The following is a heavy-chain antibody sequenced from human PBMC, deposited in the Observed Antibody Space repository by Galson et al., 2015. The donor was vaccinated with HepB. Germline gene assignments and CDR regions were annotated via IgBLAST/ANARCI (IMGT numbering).Heavy chain of an antibody. Sequence: SVKVSCKASGFTFTSSAVQWVRQARGQRLEWIGWIVVGSGNTNYAQKFQERVTITRDMSTSTAYMELSSLRSEDTAVYYCAIASPLATDYYGSGRGPNYYYYGMDVWGQGTTVTVSS. CDR2: IVVGSGNT. CDR3: AIASPLATDYYGSGRGPNYYYYGMDV. J-gene: IGHJ6*02. D-gene: IGHD3-10*01. CDR1: GFTFTSSA. V-gene: IGHV1-58*01.